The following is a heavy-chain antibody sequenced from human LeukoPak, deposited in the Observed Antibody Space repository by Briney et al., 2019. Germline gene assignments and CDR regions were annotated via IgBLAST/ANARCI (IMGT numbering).Heavy chain of an antibody. J-gene: IGHJ3*02. CDR3: ARFDLVVTADHAFDI. Sequence: SQTLSFTCTVSGFTMCSGGYYWHSIRQHPGKSLEWIAYIHYSGNTYYNPSFKSRVTISVDTSKNQFSLKLSSVTAADTAVYYCARFDLVVTADHAFDIWGQGTMVTVSS. CDR1: GFTMCSGGYY. CDR2: IHYSGNT. D-gene: IGHD2-21*02. V-gene: IGHV4-31*03.